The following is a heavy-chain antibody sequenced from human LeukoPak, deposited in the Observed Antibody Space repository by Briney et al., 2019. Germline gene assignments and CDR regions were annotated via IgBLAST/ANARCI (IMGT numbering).Heavy chain of an antibody. CDR1: GFTFSSHW. V-gene: IGHV3-7*03. Sequence: GGSLRLSCAASGFTFSSHWMAWVRQAPGKGLEWVANIKQDGSEKYYLDSMKGPFTISRDNAKNSLYLQMNSLKTEDTAVYYCTTYDYGDYWGQGTLVTVSS. J-gene: IGHJ4*02. CDR2: IKQDGSEK. CDR3: TTYDYGDY. D-gene: IGHD1-14*01.